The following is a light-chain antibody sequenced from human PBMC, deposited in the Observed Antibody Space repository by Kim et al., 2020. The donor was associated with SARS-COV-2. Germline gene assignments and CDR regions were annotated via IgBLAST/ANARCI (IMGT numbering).Light chain of an antibody. CDR3: QAWDTTVL. V-gene: IGLV3-1*01. CDR2: QHN. J-gene: IGLJ2*01. CDR1: RLGDKF. Sequence: SYELTQPPSVSVSPGQTASITCSGNRLGDKFAFWYQQKHGQSPILVMYQHNRRPSGLPERFDGSNSGNTATLTISETQTVDEADYYCQAWDTTVLFGGGT.